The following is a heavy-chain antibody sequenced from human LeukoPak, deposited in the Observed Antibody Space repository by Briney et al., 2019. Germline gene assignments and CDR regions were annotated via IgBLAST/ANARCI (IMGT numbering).Heavy chain of an antibody. V-gene: IGHV3-30*02. CDR2: IRYDGSKK. J-gene: IGHJ6*03. CDR1: VFTFSTYG. D-gene: IGHD3-3*01. Sequence: GGALRLSCAASVFTFSTYGMHGVGQAPGKGGEGVAFIRYDGSKKYYADSVKCRFTIARDNSKNTLYLQMNSLRAEDTAVYYCAKDAQYYDFWSGWNATYYYYMDVWGKGTTVTVSS. CDR3: AKDAQYYDFWSGWNATYYYYMDV.